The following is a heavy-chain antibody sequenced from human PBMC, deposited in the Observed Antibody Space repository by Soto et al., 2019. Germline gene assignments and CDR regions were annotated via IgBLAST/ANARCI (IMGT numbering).Heavy chain of an antibody. D-gene: IGHD2-15*01. J-gene: IGHJ5*02. CDR3: AVGVVAAPRLNWFDP. CDR1: GFTFSSYA. CDR2: ISGSGGST. Sequence: EVQLLESGGGLVQPGGSLRLSCAASGFTFSSYAMSWVRQAPGKGLEWVSAISGSGGSTYYADSVKGRFTISRDNSKNTLYLQMNSLRAEDTAVYYCAVGVVAAPRLNWFDPWGQGTLVTVSS. V-gene: IGHV3-23*01.